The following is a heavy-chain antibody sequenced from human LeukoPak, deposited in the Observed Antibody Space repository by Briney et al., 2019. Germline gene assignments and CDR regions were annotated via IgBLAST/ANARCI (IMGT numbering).Heavy chain of an antibody. CDR2: IYYSGST. CDR3: ARTNYGGNSVGLDY. CDR1: GGSFSGYY. D-gene: IGHD4-23*01. Sequence: SETLSLTCAVYGGSFSGYYWSWIRQPPGKGLEWIGYIYYSGSTNYNPSLKSRVTISVDTSKNQFSLKLSSVTAADTAVYYCARTNYGGNSVGLDYWGQGTLVTVSS. V-gene: IGHV4-59*01. J-gene: IGHJ4*02.